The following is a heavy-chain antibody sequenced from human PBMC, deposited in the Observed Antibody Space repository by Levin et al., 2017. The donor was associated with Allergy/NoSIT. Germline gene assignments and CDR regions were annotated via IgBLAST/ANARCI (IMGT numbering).Heavy chain of an antibody. J-gene: IGHJ6*02. CDR1: GFTFSSYS. Sequence: GESLKISCAASGFTFSSYSMNWVRQAPGKGLEWVSSISSSSSYIYYADSVKGRFTISRDNAKNSLYLQMNSLRAEDTAVYYCASFFEPYYHDSSGYFTPRYYYYGMDVWGQGTTVTVSS. D-gene: IGHD3-22*01. V-gene: IGHV3-21*01. CDR2: ISSSSSYI. CDR3: ASFFEPYYHDSSGYFTPRYYYYGMDV.